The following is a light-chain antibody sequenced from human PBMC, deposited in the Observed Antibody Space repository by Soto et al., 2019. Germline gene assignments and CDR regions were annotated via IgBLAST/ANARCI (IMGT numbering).Light chain of an antibody. Sequence: QSALTQPHSVSGSPGQSVTISCTGTSSDVGGYNYVSWYQQHPGKAPKLMIYDVTKRPSGVPDRFAGSRSGNPASLTISGLQAEDWASYYCCSYAGSYSIIFGGGTKLTVL. CDR2: DVT. V-gene: IGLV2-11*01. CDR1: SSDVGGYNY. J-gene: IGLJ2*01. CDR3: CSYAGSYSII.